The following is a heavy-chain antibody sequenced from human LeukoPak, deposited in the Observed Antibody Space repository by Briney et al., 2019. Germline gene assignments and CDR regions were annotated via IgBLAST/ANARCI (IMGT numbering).Heavy chain of an antibody. Sequence: SETLSLACTVSGGSIYSTTYYWGWTRQPPGKGLEWIGSMYYDGSTYYNPSPKSRVTISVDTSKNQFSLKLISVTAADTAVYFCARRSDSGSDDGEDYFDYWGQGTLVTVSS. CDR1: GGSIYSTTYY. V-gene: IGHV4-39*01. J-gene: IGHJ4*02. D-gene: IGHD1-26*01. CDR2: MYYDGST. CDR3: ARRSDSGSDDGEDYFDY.